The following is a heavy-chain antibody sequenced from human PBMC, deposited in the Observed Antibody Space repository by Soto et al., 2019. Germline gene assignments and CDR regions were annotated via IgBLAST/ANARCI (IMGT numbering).Heavy chain of an antibody. CDR3: ARVKLAGRRGFDY. CDR2: IYHSGNT. V-gene: IGHV4-38-2*01. D-gene: IGHD3-3*02. CDR1: GYSISLGYY. Sequence: SETLSLTCAVSGYSISLGYYWGWIRQPPGKGLEWIGSIYHSGNTYYNPSLKSRVSISLDTSKNHFSLELTSVTAADTAVYYCARVKLAGRRGFDYWGLGTLVPVSS. J-gene: IGHJ4*02.